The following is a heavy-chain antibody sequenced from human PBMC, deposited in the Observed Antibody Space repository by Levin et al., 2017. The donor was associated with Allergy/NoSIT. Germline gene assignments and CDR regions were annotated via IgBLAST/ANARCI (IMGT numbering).Heavy chain of an antibody. J-gene: IGHJ5*02. Sequence: ASVKVSCKASGYTFTSYGISWVRQAPGQGLEWMGWISAYNGNTNYAQKLQGRVTMTTDTSTSTAYMELRSLRSDDTAVYYCARMLASAGTVIGWLERWGQGTLVSVAA. CDR2: ISAYNGNT. CDR1: GYTFTSYG. CDR3: ARMLASAGTVIGWLER. V-gene: IGHV1-18*01. D-gene: IGHD6-13*01.